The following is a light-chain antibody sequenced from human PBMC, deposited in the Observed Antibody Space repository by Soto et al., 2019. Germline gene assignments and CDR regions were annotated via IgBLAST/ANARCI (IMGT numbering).Light chain of an antibody. CDR3: IPYRGRDXTYV. Sequence: LTQPASVSWSPGQSITISCTGTSSYIGSYNYVAWYQQFPGKTPKLIIYEVRKRPSGFSFRFSCSKSGNTASLTISGLQAEDEADYYCIPYRGRDXTYVFGRGSQVXV. CDR1: SSYIGSYNY. V-gene: IGLV2-14*01. CDR2: EVR. J-gene: IGLJ1*01.